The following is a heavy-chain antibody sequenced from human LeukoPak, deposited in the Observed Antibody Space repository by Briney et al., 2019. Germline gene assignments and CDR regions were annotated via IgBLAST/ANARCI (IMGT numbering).Heavy chain of an antibody. CDR3: ARDGGYCSSTSCYPYFDY. CDR1: GFTFSTYC. J-gene: IGHJ4*02. CDR2: IKQDGSEK. V-gene: IGHV3-7*01. D-gene: IGHD2-2*01. Sequence: GGSLRLSCAASGFTFSTYCMSWVRQAPGKGLEWVASIKQDGSEKYYMDSVKGRFTISRDNAKNSLYLHMNSLRAEDTAVYYCARDGGYCSSTSCYPYFDYWGQGTLVTVSS.